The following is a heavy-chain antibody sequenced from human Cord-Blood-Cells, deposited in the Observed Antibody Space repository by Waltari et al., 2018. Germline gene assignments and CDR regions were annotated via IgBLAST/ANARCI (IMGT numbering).Heavy chain of an antibody. CDR2: INHSGST. V-gene: IGHV4-34*01. Sequence: QVQLQQWGAGLLKPSETLSLTCAVYGGSFSGYYWSWIRQPPGKGLEWSGEINHSGSTNYNPSLESRVTISGDTSKNQFSLKLSSVTAADTAVYYCARRRVGATRGAFDIWGQGTMVTVSS. CDR3: ARRRVGATRGAFDI. D-gene: IGHD1-26*01. CDR1: GGSFSGYY. J-gene: IGHJ3*02.